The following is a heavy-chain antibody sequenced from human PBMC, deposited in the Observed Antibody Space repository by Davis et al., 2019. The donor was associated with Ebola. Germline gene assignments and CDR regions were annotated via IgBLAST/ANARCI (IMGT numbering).Heavy chain of an antibody. CDR2: IIPIFGTA. CDR1: GGTFSSYA. J-gene: IGHJ6*02. CDR3: ARVHPLGYSSMSPMDV. Sequence: AASVKVSCKASGGTFSSYAISWVRQAPGQGLEWMGGIIPIFGTANYAQKFQGRVTITADKSTSTAYMELSSLRSEDTAVYYCARVHPLGYSSMSPMDVWGQGTTVTVSS. D-gene: IGHD6-13*01. V-gene: IGHV1-69*06.